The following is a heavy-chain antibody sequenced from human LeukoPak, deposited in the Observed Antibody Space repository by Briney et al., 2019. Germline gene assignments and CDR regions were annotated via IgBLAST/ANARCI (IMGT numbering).Heavy chain of an antibody. V-gene: IGHV3-23*01. CDR2: ISGSGDST. CDR3: AKGRWELLTDAFDI. CDR1: GFTFSSYG. Sequence: AGGSLRLSCAASGFTFSSYGMNWVRQAPGKGLEWVSGISGSGDSTKYADSVKGRFTISRDNSKNTLYLQMNSLRAEDMAVYYCAKGRWELLTDAFDIWGQGTMVTVSS. D-gene: IGHD1-26*01. J-gene: IGHJ3*02.